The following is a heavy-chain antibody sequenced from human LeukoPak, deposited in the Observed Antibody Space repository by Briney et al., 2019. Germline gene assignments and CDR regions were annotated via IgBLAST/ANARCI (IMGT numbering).Heavy chain of an antibody. CDR1: GYTFTSYD. CDR3: ARELRLGKNAFDI. CDR2: MNPNSGNT. D-gene: IGHD3-16*01. V-gene: IGHV1-8*01. J-gene: IGHJ3*02. Sequence: ASVKVSCKASGYTFTSYDINWVRQATGQGLEWMGWMNPNSGNTGYAQKFQGRVTMTRDTSISTAYMELSRLRSDDTAVYYCARELRLGKNAFDIWGQGTMVTVSS.